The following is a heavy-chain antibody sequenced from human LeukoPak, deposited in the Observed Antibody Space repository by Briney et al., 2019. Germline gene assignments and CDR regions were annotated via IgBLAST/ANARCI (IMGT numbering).Heavy chain of an antibody. Sequence: GASVKVSCKASGYTFTGYAMHWVRQAPGQRLEWMGWINAGNGNTKYSQKFQGRVTITRDTSASTAYMELSSLRSEDTAVYYCAREWPDGSGSYYRWGQGTLVTVSS. V-gene: IGHV1-3*01. J-gene: IGHJ4*02. CDR3: AREWPDGSGSYYR. CDR2: INAGNGNT. CDR1: GYTFTGYA. D-gene: IGHD3-10*01.